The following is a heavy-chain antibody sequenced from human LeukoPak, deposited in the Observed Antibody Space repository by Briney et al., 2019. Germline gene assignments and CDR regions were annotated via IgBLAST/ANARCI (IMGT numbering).Heavy chain of an antibody. D-gene: IGHD1-26*01. J-gene: IGHJ4*02. CDR2: ITSSSSYI. Sequence: GGSLRLSCAASGFAFSTYNMNWVRQAPGKGLEWVSSITSSSSYIYYADSLKGRFTISRDNAKNSLYLQMNSLRAEDTAVYYCARIIVGALWDDYWGQGTLVTVSS. CDR1: GFAFSTYN. CDR3: ARIIVGALWDDY. V-gene: IGHV3-21*01.